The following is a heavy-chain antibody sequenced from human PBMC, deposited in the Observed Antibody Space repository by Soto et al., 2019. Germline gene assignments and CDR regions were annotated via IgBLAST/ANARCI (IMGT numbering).Heavy chain of an antibody. V-gene: IGHV3-7*01. Sequence: PGGSLRLSCAASGFTFSSYWMSWVRQAPGKGLEWVANIKQDGSEKYYVDSVKGRFTISRDNAKNSLYLQMNSLRAEDTAVYYCARDPRPYYYDSSGYIVWGQGTLVTVSS. CDR3: ARDPRPYYYDSSGYIV. J-gene: IGHJ4*02. CDR1: GFTFSSYW. D-gene: IGHD3-22*01. CDR2: IKQDGSEK.